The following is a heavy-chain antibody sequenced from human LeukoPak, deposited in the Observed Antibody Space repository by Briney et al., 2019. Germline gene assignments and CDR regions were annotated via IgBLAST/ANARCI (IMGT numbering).Heavy chain of an antibody. Sequence: ASVKVSCKASGYTFTCYYMHWVRQAPGQGLEWMGWINPNSGGTIYAQKFQGRVTMTRDTSISTAYMELSRLRSDDTAVYYCARGGDSSSWYGWFDPWGQGTLVTVSS. CDR3: ARGGDSSSWYGWFDP. J-gene: IGHJ5*02. CDR2: INPNSGGT. CDR1: GYTFTCYY. D-gene: IGHD6-13*01. V-gene: IGHV1-2*02.